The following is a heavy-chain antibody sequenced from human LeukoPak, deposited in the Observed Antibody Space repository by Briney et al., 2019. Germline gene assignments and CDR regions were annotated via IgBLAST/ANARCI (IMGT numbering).Heavy chain of an antibody. CDR2: INPNSGGT. D-gene: IGHD4-17*01. CDR1: GYTFTGYY. CDR3: ARKSHDYGDMAD. J-gene: IGHJ4*02. V-gene: IGHV1-2*02. Sequence: ASVKVSCKASGYTFTGYYMHWVRQAPGQGLEWMGWINPNSGGTNYAQKFQGRVTMTRNTSISTAYMELSSLRSEDTAVYYCARKSHDYGDMADWGQGTLVTVSS.